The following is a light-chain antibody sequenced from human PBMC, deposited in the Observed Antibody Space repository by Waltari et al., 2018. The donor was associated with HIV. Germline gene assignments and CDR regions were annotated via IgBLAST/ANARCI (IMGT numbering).Light chain of an antibody. CDR2: SNN. Sequence: QSVLTQPTSASGTPGQKITISCSGNISNIGSNSVNWYQQFSGGTPNLLIFSNNVHPSGVPAGFSGSKSGSAASLAISGLHSDDEAIYHCATWDDTLSGPVFGGGTKLTVL. CDR3: ATWDDTLSGPV. V-gene: IGLV1-44*01. J-gene: IGLJ3*02. CDR1: ISNIGSNS.